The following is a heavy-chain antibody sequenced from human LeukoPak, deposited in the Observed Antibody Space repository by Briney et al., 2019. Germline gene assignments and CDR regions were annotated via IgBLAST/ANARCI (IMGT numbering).Heavy chain of an antibody. D-gene: IGHD3-9*01. CDR1: GFTFSNYA. CDR2: ITGSGTST. CDR3: VIWGDYDVLTGYYVPDY. J-gene: IGHJ4*02. V-gene: IGHV3-23*01. Sequence: GGALRLSCVASGFTFSNYAMSWVRQAPGKGLEWVSAITGSGTSTYYADSLKGRFTISRDNSKNTVFLQMNSLRHEDTAIYYCVIWGDYDVLTGYYVPDYWGQGTLVTVSS.